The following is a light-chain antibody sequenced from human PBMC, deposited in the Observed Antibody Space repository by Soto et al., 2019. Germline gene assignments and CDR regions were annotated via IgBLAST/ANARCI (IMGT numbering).Light chain of an antibody. V-gene: IGLV2-14*01. CDR1: SSDIGGYNF. Sequence: QSALTQPASVSGSPGQSITISCTGTSSDIGGYNFVSWYQQHPGKAPKLMIYEVTHRPSGVSNRFSGSKSGNTASLTISGLQAEDEADYCCSSYTTTSTLGIFGGGTQLTVL. CDR2: EVT. J-gene: IGLJ2*01. CDR3: SSYTTTSTLGI.